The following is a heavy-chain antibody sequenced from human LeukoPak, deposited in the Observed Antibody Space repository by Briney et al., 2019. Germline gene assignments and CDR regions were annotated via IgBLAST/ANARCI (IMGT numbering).Heavy chain of an antibody. CDR2: ISGGGAT. Sequence: GGSLRLSCAASGFTFRTYPMTWVPQAPGKGVDWVSAISGGGATYYADSVKARFPISRDNSKNTLYLQMNSLRADATAVYLCARVGKAARSEWFDPWGQGTLVTVSS. J-gene: IGHJ5*02. CDR1: GFTFRTYP. D-gene: IGHD6-13*01. V-gene: IGHV3-23*01. CDR3: ARVGKAARSEWFDP.